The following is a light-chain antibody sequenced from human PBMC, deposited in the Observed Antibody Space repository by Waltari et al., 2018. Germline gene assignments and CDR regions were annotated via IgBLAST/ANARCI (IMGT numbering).Light chain of an antibody. Sequence: DIQMTQSPSTLSASVGDRVTITCRASQSISSWLAWYQQKPGKAPKLRIYDVSSLESGVPSRFSGSGSGTEFTLTISSLQPDDFATYYCHQYNSYPWTFGQGTKVEI. CDR2: DVS. CDR3: HQYNSYPWT. J-gene: IGKJ1*01. CDR1: QSISSW. V-gene: IGKV1-5*01.